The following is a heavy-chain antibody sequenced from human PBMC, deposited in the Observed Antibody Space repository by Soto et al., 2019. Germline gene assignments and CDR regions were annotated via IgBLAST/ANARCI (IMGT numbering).Heavy chain of an antibody. D-gene: IGHD3-16*01. V-gene: IGHV4-34*01. CDR3: ARGPHDLGYYYYMDV. CDR1: GGSFSGYY. Sequence: SETLSLTCAVYGGSFSGYYWSWIRQPPGKGLEWIGEINHSGSTNYNPSLKSRVTISVDTSKNQFSLKLSSVTAADTAVYYCARGPHDLGYYYYMDVWGKGTTVTVSS. J-gene: IGHJ6*03. CDR2: INHSGST.